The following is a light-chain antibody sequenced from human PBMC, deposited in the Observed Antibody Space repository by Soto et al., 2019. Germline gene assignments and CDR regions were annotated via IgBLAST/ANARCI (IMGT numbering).Light chain of an antibody. Sequence: DIPMTQSPSTLSASVGDRVTIACRANQTITRWLAWYQQKPGKAPKLLIFDASTLESGVPSRFSGSGYGTEFTLTSSSLQPEDFATYYCQQYHTFWTFGQGTTVEVK. J-gene: IGKJ1*01. V-gene: IGKV1-5*01. CDR1: QTITRW. CDR2: DAS. CDR3: QQYHTFWT.